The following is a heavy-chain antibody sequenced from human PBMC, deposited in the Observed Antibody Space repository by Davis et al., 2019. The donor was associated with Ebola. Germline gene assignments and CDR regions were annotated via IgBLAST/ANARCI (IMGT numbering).Heavy chain of an antibody. CDR1: GGSVSSGSYY. J-gene: IGHJ6*02. Sequence: SETLSLTCTVSGGSVSSGSYYWSWIRQPPGKGLEWIGYIYYSGSTNYNPSLKSRVTISVDTSKNQFSLKLSSVTAADTAVYYCARHRARDSSGWFSYYYGMDVWGQGTTVTVSS. V-gene: IGHV4-61*01. CDR2: IYYSGST. D-gene: IGHD6-19*01. CDR3: ARHRARDSSGWFSYYYGMDV.